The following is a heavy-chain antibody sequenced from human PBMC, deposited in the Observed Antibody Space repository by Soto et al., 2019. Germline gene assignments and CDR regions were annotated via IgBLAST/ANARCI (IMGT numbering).Heavy chain of an antibody. CDR3: EKDRARYCSGGSCASDP. Sequence: EVQLLESGGGLVQPGGSLRLSCAASGFTFSSYAMSWVRQAPGKGLEWVSAISGRGGSTYYADSVKGRFTISRDNSKNXXYLQMNSLRAEDTAVYYCEKDRARYCSGGSCASDPWGQGTLVTVSS. CDR1: GFTFSSYA. V-gene: IGHV3-23*01. CDR2: ISGRGGST. D-gene: IGHD2-15*01. J-gene: IGHJ5*02.